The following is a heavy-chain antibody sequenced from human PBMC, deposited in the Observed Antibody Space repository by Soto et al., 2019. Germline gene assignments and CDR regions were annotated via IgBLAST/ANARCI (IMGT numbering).Heavy chain of an antibody. Sequence: QVQLVQSGAEVKKPGASVKVSCKASGYTFTSYDINWVRQATGQGLEWMGWMNPNSGNTGYAQKFQGRATMTRNTSISTAYMELSSLRSEDTAVYYCARGGYSSGWVYYYYYMDVWGKGTTVTVSS. V-gene: IGHV1-8*01. CDR1: GYTFTSYD. CDR3: ARGGYSSGWVYYYYYMDV. J-gene: IGHJ6*03. CDR2: MNPNSGNT. D-gene: IGHD6-19*01.